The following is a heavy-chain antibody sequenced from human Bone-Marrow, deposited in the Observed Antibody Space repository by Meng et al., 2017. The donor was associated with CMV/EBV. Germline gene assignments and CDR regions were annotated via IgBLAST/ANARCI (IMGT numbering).Heavy chain of an antibody. D-gene: IGHD3-10*01. CDR1: GFTFSTHG. V-gene: IGHV4-34*01. CDR2: INHSGVT. CDR3: ARGRRASVWVGDLLYYHQYGMDV. Sequence: ESLKISCAVSGFTFSTHGMYWVRQAPGKGLEWIGEINHSGVTNYNPSLKSRLTISLDTSKGQFSLKVRSVTAADTAVYYCARGRRASVWVGDLLYYHQYGMDVWGQGTTVTVSS. J-gene: IGHJ6*02.